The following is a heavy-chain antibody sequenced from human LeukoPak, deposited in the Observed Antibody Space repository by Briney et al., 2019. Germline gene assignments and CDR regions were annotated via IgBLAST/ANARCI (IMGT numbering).Heavy chain of an antibody. D-gene: IGHD5-24*01. CDR2: INHSGST. J-gene: IGHJ3*02. Sequence: SETLSLTCAVYGASFSGYYWSWIRQPPGKGLEWIGEINHSGSTNYNPSLKGRVTISVGTSKNQFSLKLSSVTAADTAVYYCARGVEMATIRAFDIWGQGTMVTVSS. CDR3: ARGVEMATIRAFDI. CDR1: GASFSGYY. V-gene: IGHV4-34*01.